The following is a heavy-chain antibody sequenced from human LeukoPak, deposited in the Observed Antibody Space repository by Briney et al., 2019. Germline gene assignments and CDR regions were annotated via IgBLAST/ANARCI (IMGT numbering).Heavy chain of an antibody. V-gene: IGHV1-24*01. Sequence: ASVKVSCKVSGYTLTELSMHWVRQAPGKGLEWMGGFDPEDGETIYAQKFQGRVTITADESTSTAYMELSSLRSEDTAVYYCAVYSGYSEEYYFDYWGQGTLVTVSS. D-gene: IGHD3-22*01. CDR3: AVYSGYSEEYYFDY. CDR1: GYTLTELS. J-gene: IGHJ4*02. CDR2: FDPEDGET.